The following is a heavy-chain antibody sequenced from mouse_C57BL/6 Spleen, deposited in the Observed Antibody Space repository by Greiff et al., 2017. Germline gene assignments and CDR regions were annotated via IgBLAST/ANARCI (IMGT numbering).Heavy chain of an antibody. CDR1: GYTFTSYG. V-gene: IGHV1-81*01. J-gene: IGHJ3*01. D-gene: IGHD2-1*01. CDR3: ARLDGTAY. CDR2: IYPRSGNT. Sequence: VMLVESGAELARPGASVKLSCKASGYTFTSYGISWVKQRTGQGLEWIGEIYPRSGNTYYNEKFKGKATLTADKSSSTAYMELRSLTSEDSAVYFCARLDGTAYWGQGTLVTVSA.